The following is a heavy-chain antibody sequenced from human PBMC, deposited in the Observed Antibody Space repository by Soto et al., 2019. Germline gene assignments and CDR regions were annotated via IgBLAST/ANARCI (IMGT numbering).Heavy chain of an antibody. J-gene: IGHJ4*02. CDR2: INPSGDST. CDR3: ARDSLSSFDY. CDR1: GYTFTSYY. V-gene: IGHV1-46*01. Sequence: ASVNVSCKASGYTFTSYYIHWVRQAPGQGLEWMGIINPSGDSTSHAQKFQGRVSMTRDTSTSTVYMELSSRRSEDTAVYYCARDSLSSFDYWGQGTLVTVSS.